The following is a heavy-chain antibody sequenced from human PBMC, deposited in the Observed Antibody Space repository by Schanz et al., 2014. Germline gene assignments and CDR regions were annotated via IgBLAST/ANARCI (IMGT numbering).Heavy chain of an antibody. V-gene: IGHV3-33*01. CDR1: GFTFSSSG. CDR2: IWYDGSNK. J-gene: IGHJ4*02. Sequence: QVQLVASGGGVVQPGRSLRLSCAASGFTFSSSGMHCVRQAPGKGLEWVAIIWYDGSNKYYADSVKGRFTISRDNSKNTLFLQMSSLRAEDTAVYYCARDGDFDYWGQGTLVTVSS. CDR3: ARDGDFDY.